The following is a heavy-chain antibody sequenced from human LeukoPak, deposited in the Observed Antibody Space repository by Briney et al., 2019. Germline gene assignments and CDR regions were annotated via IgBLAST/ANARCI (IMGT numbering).Heavy chain of an antibody. D-gene: IGHD3-10*01. V-gene: IGHV4-31*03. Sequence: PSVTLSLTCTVSGGSINSGDYYWSWICQHPGKGLEWIGYICYSGRTYYDPSLKSRVTISVDTSKNPFSLKLSSVTAADTAVYYCARTTMVRAVIDYWGQGTLVTVSS. CDR2: ICYSGRT. J-gene: IGHJ4*02. CDR3: ARTTMVRAVIDY. CDR1: GGSINSGDYY.